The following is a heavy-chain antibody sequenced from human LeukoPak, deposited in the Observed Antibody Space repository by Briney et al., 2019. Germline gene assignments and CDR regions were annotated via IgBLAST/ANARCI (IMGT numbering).Heavy chain of an antibody. J-gene: IGHJ4*02. CDR2: IKQDGSGK. V-gene: IGHV3-7*01. D-gene: IGHD6-6*01. CDR1: GFTFSSYS. Sequence: GGSLRLSCAASGFTFSSYSMNWVRQAPGKGLEWVANIKQDGSGKYYVDSVKGRFTISRDNAKNSLYLQMNSLRAEDTAVYYCARGAFSSSLYYFDYWGQGTLVTVSS. CDR3: ARGAFSSSLYYFDY.